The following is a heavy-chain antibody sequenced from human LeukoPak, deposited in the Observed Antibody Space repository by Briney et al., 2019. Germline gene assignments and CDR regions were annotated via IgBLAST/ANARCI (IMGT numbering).Heavy chain of an antibody. Sequence: QPGGSLRLSWAASGFTFSNYAMSWVRQAPGKGLEWVSAISGIGGSTYYADSVKGRFTISRDNSVNPLYLQMNSLRAEDTAVYDCARTAEMSTMDWGQGTLVTVSS. J-gene: IGHJ4*02. D-gene: IGHD5-24*01. CDR2: ISGIGGST. CDR1: GFTFSNYA. CDR3: ARTAEMSTMD. V-gene: IGHV3-23*01.